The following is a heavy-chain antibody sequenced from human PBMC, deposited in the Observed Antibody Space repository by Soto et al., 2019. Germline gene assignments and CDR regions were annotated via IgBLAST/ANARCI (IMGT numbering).Heavy chain of an antibody. D-gene: IGHD4-17*01. J-gene: IGHJ4*02. CDR3: AHSPYRDYVADWDY. V-gene: IGHV2-5*01. Sequence: QITLKESGPALVQPTQTLTLTCSFSVFSLSTSGEGVGWIRQPPRKALQWLALIYWNEDKSYNTPLKSRLNISKATSKTHVVPTTTTMNTPHTTTYFCAHSPYRDYVADWDYWGQATLVPVSS. CDR2: IYWNEDK. CDR1: VFSLSTSGEG.